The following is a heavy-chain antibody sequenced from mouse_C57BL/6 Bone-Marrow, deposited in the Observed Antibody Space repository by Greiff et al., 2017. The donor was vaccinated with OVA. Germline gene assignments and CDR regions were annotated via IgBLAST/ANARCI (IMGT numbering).Heavy chain of an antibody. D-gene: IGHD2-5*01. Sequence: DVKLVESGGGLVQPGGSLKLSCAASGFTFSDYGMAWVRQAPRKGPEWVAFISNLAYSIYYADTVTGRFTISRENAKNTLYLEMSSLRSEDTAMYYGARLAYYSNYEGAMDYWGQGTSVTVSS. J-gene: IGHJ4*01. CDR3: ARLAYYSNYEGAMDY. V-gene: IGHV5-15*01. CDR1: GFTFSDYG. CDR2: ISNLAYSI.